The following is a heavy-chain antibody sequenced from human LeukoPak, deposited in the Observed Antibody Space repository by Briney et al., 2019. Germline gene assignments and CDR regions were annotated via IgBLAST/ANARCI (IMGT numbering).Heavy chain of an antibody. CDR2: IYHSGST. V-gene: IGHV4-38-2*01. D-gene: IGHD3-9*01. J-gene: IGHJ6*03. Sequence: SETLSLTCAVSGYSISSGYYWGWIRQPPGKGLEWIGSIYHSGSTYYNPSLKSRVTISVDTSKNQFSLKLSSVAAADTAVYYCARVDGSYDILTGSYYYYYMDVWGKGTTVTVSS. CDR1: GYSISSGYY. CDR3: ARVDGSYDILTGSYYYYYMDV.